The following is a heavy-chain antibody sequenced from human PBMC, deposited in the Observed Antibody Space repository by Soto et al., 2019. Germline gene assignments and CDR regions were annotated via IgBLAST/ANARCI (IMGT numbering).Heavy chain of an antibody. J-gene: IGHJ4*02. Sequence: SGPTLVNPTQTLTLTCTFSGFSLTTSGVGVGRIRQPPGKALEWLALIYWDDDTRYSPSLKSRLTITKDTSKNQVVLTMTNMDPVDTATYYCAHRLSPSGTFAYYFDYWGQGTLVTVSS. CDR3: AHRLSPSGTFAYYFDY. V-gene: IGHV2-5*02. D-gene: IGHD3-10*01. CDR2: IYWDDDT. CDR1: GFSLTTSGVG.